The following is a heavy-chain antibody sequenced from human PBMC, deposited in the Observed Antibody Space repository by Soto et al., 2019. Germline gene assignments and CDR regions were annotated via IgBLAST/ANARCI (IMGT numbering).Heavy chain of an antibody. CDR3: ARSIAVAGTPATDYYGMDV. J-gene: IGHJ6*02. D-gene: IGHD6-19*01. CDR1: GYTFTYRY. CDR2: ITPFNGNT. V-gene: IGHV1-45*02. Sequence: ASVKVSCKASGYTFTYRYLHWVRQAPGQALEWMGWITPFNGNTNYAQKFQDRVTITRDRSMSTAYMKLSSLRSEDTAMYYCARSIAVAGTPATDYYGMDVWGQGTTVTVSS.